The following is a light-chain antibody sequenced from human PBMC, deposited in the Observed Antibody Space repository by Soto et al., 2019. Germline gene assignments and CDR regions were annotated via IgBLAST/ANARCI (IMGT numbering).Light chain of an antibody. J-gene: IGKJ4*01. CDR1: QDIRHF. V-gene: IGKV1-27*01. Sequence: DIQMTQSPSSLSASIGDSVIITCRASQDIRHFLSWYLQKPGKAPKLLIFDASSLVTGVPSRFSGSGSGTDFTLTISSLQPEDVAAYYCQKYNSAPLTFGGGTKVDNK. CDR2: DAS. CDR3: QKYNSAPLT.